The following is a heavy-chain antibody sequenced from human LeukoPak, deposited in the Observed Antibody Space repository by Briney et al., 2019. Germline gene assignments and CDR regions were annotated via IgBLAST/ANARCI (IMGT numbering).Heavy chain of an antibody. CDR3: ARDRRWLQFSSPQNWFDP. CDR2: ITSSGDGT. Sequence: GGSLRLSCAASGFTFSSYAMNWVRQAPGKGLQWVSSITSSGDGTYYADSVKGRFTISRDNSENMLYLQMNSLRVEDTAVYFCARDRRWLQFSSPQNWFDPWGQGTLVTVSS. J-gene: IGHJ5*02. CDR1: GFTFSSYA. V-gene: IGHV3-23*01. D-gene: IGHD5-24*01.